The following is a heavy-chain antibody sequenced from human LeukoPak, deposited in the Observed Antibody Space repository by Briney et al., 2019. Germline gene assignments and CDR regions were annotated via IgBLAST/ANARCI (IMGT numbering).Heavy chain of an antibody. CDR2: ISYDGSNK. CDR1: GFTFSSYG. Sequence: GGSLRLSCAASGFTFSSYGMHWVRQAPGKGLEWVAVISYDGSNKYYADSVKGRFTISRDNSKNTLYLQMNSLRAEDTAVYYCAKGLTTVTTGDYWGQGTLVTVS. D-gene: IGHD4-17*01. J-gene: IGHJ4*02. V-gene: IGHV3-30*18. CDR3: AKGLTTVTTGDY.